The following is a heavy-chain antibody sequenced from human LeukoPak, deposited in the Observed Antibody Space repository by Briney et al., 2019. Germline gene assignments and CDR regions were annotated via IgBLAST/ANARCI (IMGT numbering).Heavy chain of an antibody. CDR2: IRHDATET. J-gene: IGHJ5*02. Sequence: GGSLRLSCAASGFLFSEYWMSWVRQAPGKRPEWVADIRHDATETHYVDSVKGRFAISRDNAQNSLYLQMNSLGVDDTAVYYCAKDRRYGVNDWEPVDTLGQGTLVTVSS. CDR3: AKDRRYGVNDWEPVDT. CDR1: GFLFSEYW. V-gene: IGHV3-7*04. D-gene: IGHD4/OR15-4a*01.